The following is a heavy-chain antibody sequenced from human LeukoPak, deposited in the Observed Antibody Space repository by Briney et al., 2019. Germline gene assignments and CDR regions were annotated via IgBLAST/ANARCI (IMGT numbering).Heavy chain of an antibody. CDR3: ARASGSYSNYDY. V-gene: IGHV3-30*19. CDR1: GFTFSSYG. J-gene: IGHJ4*02. Sequence: QPGGSLRLSCAASGFTFSSYGMHWVRQAPGKGLEWVGVITFDGNKKFFADSVRGRFTISRDNSKKTLYLQMNSLTIADTAVYYCARASGSYSNYDYWGQGTLVTVSS. CDR2: ITFDGNKK. D-gene: IGHD1-26*01.